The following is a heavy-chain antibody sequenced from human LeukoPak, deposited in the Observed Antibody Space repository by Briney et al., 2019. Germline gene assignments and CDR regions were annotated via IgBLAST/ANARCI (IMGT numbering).Heavy chain of an antibody. CDR1: GYTFTSYG. D-gene: IGHD2-21*01. CDR2: ISAYNGNT. V-gene: IGHV1-18*01. CDR3: ASWVAFDAFDI. J-gene: IGHJ3*02. Sequence: GASVKVSCKASGYTFTSYGISWVRQAPGQGLEWMGWISAYNGNTNYAQKFQGRVTMTRDTSISTAYMELSRLRSDDTAVYYCASWVAFDAFDIWGQGTMVTVSS.